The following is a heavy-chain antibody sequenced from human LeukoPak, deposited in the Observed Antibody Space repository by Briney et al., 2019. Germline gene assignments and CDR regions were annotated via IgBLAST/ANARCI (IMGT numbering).Heavy chain of an antibody. CDR3: ARAPIVGATAPDFDY. V-gene: IGHV4-61*02. D-gene: IGHD1-26*01. Sequence: SQTLSLTCTVSGGSISSGSYYWSWIRQPAGKGLEWIGRIYTSGSTNYNPSLKSRVTISVDTSKNQFSLKLSSVTAADTAVYYCARAPIVGATAPDFDYWGQGTLVTVSS. CDR1: GGSISSGSYY. CDR2: IYTSGST. J-gene: IGHJ4*02.